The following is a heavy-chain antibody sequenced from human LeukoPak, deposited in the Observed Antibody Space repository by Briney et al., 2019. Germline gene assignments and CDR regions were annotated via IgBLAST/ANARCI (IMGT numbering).Heavy chain of an antibody. D-gene: IGHD5-18*01. Sequence: GRSLRLSCAASGFTFSSYAMPWVRQAPGKGLEWVAVISYDGSNKYYADSVKGRFTISRDNSKNTLYLQMNSLRAEDTAVYYCARDPIGIQLWLNWFDPWGQGTLVTVSS. J-gene: IGHJ5*02. CDR3: ARDPIGIQLWLNWFDP. V-gene: IGHV3-30-3*01. CDR2: ISYDGSNK. CDR1: GFTFSSYA.